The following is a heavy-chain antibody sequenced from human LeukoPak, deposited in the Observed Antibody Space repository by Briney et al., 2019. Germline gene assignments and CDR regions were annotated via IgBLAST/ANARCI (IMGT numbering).Heavy chain of an antibody. CDR3: ASHIIGYCSSTSCYELHY. CDR1: GYTFTGYY. V-gene: IGHV1-2*02. CDR2: INPNSGGT. J-gene: IGHJ4*02. D-gene: IGHD2-2*01. Sequence: SVKVSCKASGYTFTGYYMHWVRQAPGQGLEWMGWINPNSGGTNYAQKFQGRVTMTRDTSISTAYMELSRLRSDDTAVYYCASHIIGYCSSTSCYELHYWGQGTLVTVSS.